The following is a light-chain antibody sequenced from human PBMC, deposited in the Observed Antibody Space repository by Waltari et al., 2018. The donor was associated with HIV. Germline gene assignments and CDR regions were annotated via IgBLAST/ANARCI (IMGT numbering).Light chain of an antibody. J-gene: IGLJ3*02. V-gene: IGLV1-44*01. CDR3: ASWDDRLSGQGV. CDR2: NNS. CDR1: ISNIGKNT. Sequence: QPMLTQPPSASGIPGQRVTISCSGTISNIGKNTVNWYQQFPGTAPKLLIFNNSQRPSGVPDRFSGYKSGSSAALAIRGLQSEDEADYYCASWDDRLSGQGVFGGGTRLTVL.